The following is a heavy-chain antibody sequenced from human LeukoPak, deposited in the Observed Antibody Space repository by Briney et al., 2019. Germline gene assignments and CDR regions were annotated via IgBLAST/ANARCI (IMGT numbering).Heavy chain of an antibody. CDR1: GGTFSSYA. D-gene: IGHD1-26*01. J-gene: IGHJ6*03. V-gene: IGHV1-2*02. Sequence: ASVKVSCKASGGTFSSYAISWVRQAPGQGLEWMGWINPNSGGTNYAQKFQGRVTMTRDTSISTAYMELSRLRSDDTAVYYCARDLSPWELYYYMDVWGKGTTVTISS. CDR3: ARDLSPWELYYYMDV. CDR2: INPNSGGT.